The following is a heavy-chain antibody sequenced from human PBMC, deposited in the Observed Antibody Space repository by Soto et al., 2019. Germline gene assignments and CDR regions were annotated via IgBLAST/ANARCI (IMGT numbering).Heavy chain of an antibody. CDR1: GFTFSSYW. V-gene: IGHV3-74*01. D-gene: IGHD3-16*01. J-gene: IGHJ2*01. CDR3: SRVGQGAWYFDL. Sequence: EVQLVESGGGLVQPGGSLTLSCAASGFTFSSYWMHWVRQAPGKGVVWVSRINPDGRVTNYADSEKGRFTTSRDNAKNTLYLQMNSLRPEETAVYYWSRVGQGAWYFDLWGRGTLVSVSS. CDR2: INPDGRVT.